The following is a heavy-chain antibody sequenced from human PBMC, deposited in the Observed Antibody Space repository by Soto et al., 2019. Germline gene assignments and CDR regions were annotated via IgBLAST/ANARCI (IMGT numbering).Heavy chain of an antibody. CDR2: INSDGSST. Sequence: GGSLRLSCAASGFTFSSYWMHWVRQAPGKGLVWVSRINSDGSSTSYADSVKGRFTISRDNAKNTLYLQMNSLRAEDTAVYYCARSSLYCSSTSCPARRDYYYMDVWGKGTTVTVSS. V-gene: IGHV3-74*01. CDR1: GFTFSSYW. CDR3: ARSSLYCSSTSCPARRDYYYMDV. J-gene: IGHJ6*03. D-gene: IGHD2-2*01.